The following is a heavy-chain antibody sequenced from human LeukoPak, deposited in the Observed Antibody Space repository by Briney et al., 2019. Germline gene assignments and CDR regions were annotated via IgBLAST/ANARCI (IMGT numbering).Heavy chain of an antibody. CDR1: GFTSSSYS. CDR2: ISSSSCYI. D-gene: IGHD3-10*01. V-gene: IGHV3-21*01. CDR3: ARDRVEVRGVYYYYGMDV. J-gene: IGHJ6*02. Sequence: GGSLRLSCAASGFTSSSYSMNWVRQAPGKGLEWVSSISSSSCYIYYADSVKGRFTISRDNAKNSLYLQMNSLRAEDTAVYYCARDRVEVRGVYYYYGMDVWGQGTAVTVSS.